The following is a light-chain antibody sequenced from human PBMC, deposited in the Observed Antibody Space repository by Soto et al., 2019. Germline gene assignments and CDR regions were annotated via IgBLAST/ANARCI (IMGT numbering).Light chain of an antibody. CDR1: QSVSGN. CDR2: RTS. V-gene: IGKV3-15*01. J-gene: IGKJ1*01. CDR3: QHYNNWPPWT. Sequence: EIVMTQSPATLSVSPGERATLSCRASQSVSGNLAWYQQKPGQAPRLLMFRTSIRATGFPARFSGSGSGTEFTLTISSLQSEDFAVYYCQHYNNWPPWTFGQGTKVDIK.